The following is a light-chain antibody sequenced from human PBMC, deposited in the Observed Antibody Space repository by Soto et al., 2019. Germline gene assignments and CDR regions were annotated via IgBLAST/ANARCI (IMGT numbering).Light chain of an antibody. CDR2: NVY. Sequence: QSVLTQPASVSGSPGQSITISCTGTSSDVGAYNFVSWHQQHPGKAPKLMIYNVYDRPSGISYRFSGSKSGNTASLTISGLQGEDEADDYCSEYTVSRTNVFGTGTKLTVL. CDR3: SEYTVSRTNV. CDR1: SSDVGAYNF. V-gene: IGLV2-14*03. J-gene: IGLJ1*01.